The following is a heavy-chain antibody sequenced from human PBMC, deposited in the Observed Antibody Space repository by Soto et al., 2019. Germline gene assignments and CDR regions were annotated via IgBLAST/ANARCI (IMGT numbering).Heavy chain of an antibody. D-gene: IGHD3-22*01. CDR1: GGSLYSSNW. Sequence: PSETLSLTCYVSGGSLYSSNWWTWVRQTPGKGLEWTGEIHHSGSTNYNPSLKSRVTISADKSKNQFFLNLSSVTAADTAVYYCARPLYDSSGFDIWGQGTMVT. CDR3: ARPLYDSSGFDI. V-gene: IGHV4-4*02. J-gene: IGHJ3*02. CDR2: IHHSGST.